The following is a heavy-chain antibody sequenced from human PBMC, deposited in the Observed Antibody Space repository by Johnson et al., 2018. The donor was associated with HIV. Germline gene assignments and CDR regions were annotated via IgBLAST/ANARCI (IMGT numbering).Heavy chain of an antibody. D-gene: IGHD1-26*01. Sequence: EVQLVESGGGLVQPGGSLRLSCAASGFTFSSYWMHWVRQAPGKGLVWVSVIYSDGTTSFAQSVKGRFSISRDVSKNILYLQMPSLRTEDTAYYYCARDLPGIYDAFDLWGQGTMVTVSS. CDR1: GFTFSSYW. CDR3: ARDLPGIYDAFDL. CDR2: IYSDGTT. V-gene: IGHV3-74*03. J-gene: IGHJ3*01.